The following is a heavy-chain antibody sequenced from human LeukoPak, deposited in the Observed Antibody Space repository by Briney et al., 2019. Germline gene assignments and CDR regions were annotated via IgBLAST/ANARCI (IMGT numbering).Heavy chain of an antibody. V-gene: IGHV4-59*01. CDR1: GGSISSYY. Sequence: SETLSLTCTVSGGSISSYYWSWIRQPPGKGLEWIGYMYYSGSTNYNPSLKSRVTISVDTSKNQFSLKLSSVTAADTAVYYCARVTGYMTEDYFDYWGQGTLITVPS. D-gene: IGHD6-13*01. CDR3: ARVTGYMTEDYFDY. J-gene: IGHJ4*02. CDR2: MYYSGST.